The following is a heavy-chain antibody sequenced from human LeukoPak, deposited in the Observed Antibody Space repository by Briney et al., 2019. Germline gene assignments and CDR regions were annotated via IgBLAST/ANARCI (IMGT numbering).Heavy chain of an antibody. D-gene: IGHD6-13*01. CDR2: IYYSGST. V-gene: IGHV4-59*08. Sequence: SETLSLTCTVSGGSISSYYWSWIRQPPGKGLEWIGYIYYSGSTNHNPSLKSRVTISVDTSKNQFSLKLSSVTAADTAVYYCARVKGSIAAAVLDYWGQGTLVTVSS. CDR1: GGSISSYY. J-gene: IGHJ4*02. CDR3: ARVKGSIAAAVLDY.